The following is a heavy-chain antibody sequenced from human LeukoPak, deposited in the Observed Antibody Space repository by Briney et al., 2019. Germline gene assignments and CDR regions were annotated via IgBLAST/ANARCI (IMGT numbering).Heavy chain of an antibody. CDR3: AKSGYNRFDY. V-gene: IGHV3-23*01. D-gene: IGHD5-24*01. CDR1: GYTFSSSA. Sequence: PAGSLRLSCAASGYTFSSSAMSWVRQAPGKGLEWVSNISGSGSGGSTYYADSVKGRFTISRDNSKNTLYLQMNSLRAEDTAVYYCAKSGYNRFDYWGQGTLVTVSS. CDR2: ISGSGSGGST. J-gene: IGHJ4*02.